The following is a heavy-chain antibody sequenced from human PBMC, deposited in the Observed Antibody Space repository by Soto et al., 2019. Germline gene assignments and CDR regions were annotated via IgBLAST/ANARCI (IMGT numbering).Heavy chain of an antibody. CDR1: GFTFSTYA. CDR3: AKRSPSPSCGGCTCYSPCAY. CDR2: ITGSGTGP. J-gene: IGHJ4*02. Sequence: EVQLSDSGGGLVQPGGSLRLYCTASGFTFSTYAMNWVRQSPGTGLEWVSTITGSGTGPYYADSVKSRFTISRDNSKTTLYLPMHSWRAEDTAVYYCAKRSPSPSCGGCTCYSPCAYWGLGTLVSVSS. D-gene: IGHD2-15*01. V-gene: IGHV3-23*01.